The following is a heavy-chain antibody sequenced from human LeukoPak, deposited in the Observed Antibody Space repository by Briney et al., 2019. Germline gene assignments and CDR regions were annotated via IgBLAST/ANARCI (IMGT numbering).Heavy chain of an antibody. CDR2: IHSGGST. CDR3: ARESSYSSGWYYFAY. Sequence: HPGGSLRLSCAVSGFTVSSDYMSWVRQAPGKGLEWVSVIHSGGSTYYADSVKGRFTISRDNSKNTLYLQMNSLRAEDTAVYYCARESSYSSGWYYFAYWGQGTLVTVSS. D-gene: IGHD6-19*01. V-gene: IGHV3-53*01. J-gene: IGHJ4*02. CDR1: GFTVSSDY.